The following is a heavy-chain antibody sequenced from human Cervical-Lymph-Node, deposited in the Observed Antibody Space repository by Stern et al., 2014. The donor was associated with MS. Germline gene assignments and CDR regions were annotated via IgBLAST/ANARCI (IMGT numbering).Heavy chain of an antibody. CDR3: AKDIRSGSYYYYGMDV. CDR2: ISWNSGRI. Sequence: EVQLEESGGGLVQPGGSLRLSCAASGFTFGDYAMHWVRQAPGKGLEWVSGISWNSGRIGYADSVKGRFTISRDNSKKSMYLQMKSLRAEDTALYYCAKDIRSGSYYYYGMDVWGQGTTVTVSS. D-gene: IGHD1-26*01. J-gene: IGHJ6*02. V-gene: IGHV3-9*01. CDR1: GFTFGDYA.